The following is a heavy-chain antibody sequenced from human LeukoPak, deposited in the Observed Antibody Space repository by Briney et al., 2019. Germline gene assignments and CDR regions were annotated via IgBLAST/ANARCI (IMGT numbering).Heavy chain of an antibody. V-gene: IGHV1-2*02. CDR2: INPNSGGT. J-gene: IGHJ6*03. Sequence: ASVKVSCKASGYTFTGYYMHWVRQAPGQGLEWMGWINPNSGGTNYAQKFQGRVTMTRDTSISTAYMELSRLRSDDTAVYYCARDLVPAAIPYYMDVWGKGTTVTVSS. D-gene: IGHD2-2*01. CDR3: ARDLVPAAIPYYMDV. CDR1: GYTFTGYY.